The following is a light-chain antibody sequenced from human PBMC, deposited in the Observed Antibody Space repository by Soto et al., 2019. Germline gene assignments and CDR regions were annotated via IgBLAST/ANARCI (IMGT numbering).Light chain of an antibody. CDR3: QQSYSTPHT. V-gene: IGKV1-39*01. Sequence: DIQMTQSPSSLSASVGDRVTITCRASQSISSYLNWYQQKPGKDPKLLIYAASTLQGGVPSRFSGSMSGTDFTLTINNLRPEDFASYYCQQSYSTPHTFGHGTKLEIK. J-gene: IGKJ2*01. CDR2: AAS. CDR1: QSISSY.